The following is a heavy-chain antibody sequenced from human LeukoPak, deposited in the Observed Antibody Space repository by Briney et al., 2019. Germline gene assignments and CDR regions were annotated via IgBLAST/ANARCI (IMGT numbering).Heavy chain of an antibody. CDR3: TRVGSGTTRDY. J-gene: IGHJ4*02. D-gene: IGHD1-14*01. CDR2: TSTDGSTT. CDR1: GFTFSDYW. V-gene: IGHV3-74*01. Sequence: SGGSLRLSCAVSGFTFSDYWMHWVRQTPGKGLVWVSRTSTDGSTTSYADSVKGRFTISRDNAKNTLYLQMNSLRAEDTAVYYCTRVGSGTTRDYWGQGNLVTVSS.